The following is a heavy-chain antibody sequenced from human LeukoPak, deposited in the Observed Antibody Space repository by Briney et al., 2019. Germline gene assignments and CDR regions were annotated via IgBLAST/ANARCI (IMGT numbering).Heavy chain of an antibody. Sequence: GGSLRLSCAASGFTFSSYAMSWVRQAPGKGLEWVSAISGSGGSTYYADSVKGRFTISRDNSKNTLYLQMNSLRAEDTAVYYCAREGVGASLVGEAAFDIWGQGTMVTVSS. CDR1: GFTFSSYA. D-gene: IGHD1-26*01. CDR3: AREGVGASLVGEAAFDI. J-gene: IGHJ3*02. V-gene: IGHV3-23*01. CDR2: ISGSGGST.